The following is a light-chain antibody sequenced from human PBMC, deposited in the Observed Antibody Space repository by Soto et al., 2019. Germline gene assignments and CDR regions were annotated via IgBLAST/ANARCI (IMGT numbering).Light chain of an antibody. CDR1: QTVSKF. CDR2: SAS. Sequence: DVRITQSRSPSSASVGDRATIAGRASQTVSKFVNWYQQKPGKVPNLLIYSASTLYSGVPSRFSGSGSGTEFTLTISNLQPEDFATYYCQQTYSLPRTFAQGTKVE. V-gene: IGKV1-39*01. CDR3: QQTYSLPRT. J-gene: IGKJ1*01.